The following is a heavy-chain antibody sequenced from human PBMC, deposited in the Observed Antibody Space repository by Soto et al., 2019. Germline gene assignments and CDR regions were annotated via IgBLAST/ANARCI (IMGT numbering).Heavy chain of an antibody. CDR1: GFTFSSYS. J-gene: IGHJ3*02. Sequence: GGSLRLSCAASGFTFSSYSMNWVRQAPGKGLEWVSSISSSSSYIYYADSVKGRFTISRDNAKNSLYLQMNSLRAEDTAVYYCARRRPRITMIRGRGTDVFDIWGQGTMVTVSS. CDR3: ARRRPRITMIRGRGTDVFDI. CDR2: ISSSSSYI. V-gene: IGHV3-21*01. D-gene: IGHD3-22*01.